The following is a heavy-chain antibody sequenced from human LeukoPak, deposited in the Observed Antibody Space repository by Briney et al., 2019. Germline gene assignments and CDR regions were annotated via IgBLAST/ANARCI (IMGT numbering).Heavy chain of an antibody. Sequence: PGGSLRLSCAASGFTFSSYGMHWVRQAPGKGLEWVAVIWYDGSNKYYADSVKGRFTISRDNSKNTLYLQMNSLRAEDTAVYYCARGRSRGSRDWFDPWGQGTLVTVSS. D-gene: IGHD5-24*01. CDR2: IWYDGSNK. V-gene: IGHV3-33*08. CDR3: ARGRSRGSRDWFDP. CDR1: GFTFSSYG. J-gene: IGHJ5*02.